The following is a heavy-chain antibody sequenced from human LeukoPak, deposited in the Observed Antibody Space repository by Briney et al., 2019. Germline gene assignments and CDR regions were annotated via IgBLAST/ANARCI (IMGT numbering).Heavy chain of an antibody. CDR1: GGSFSGYY. CDR2: INHSGST. V-gene: IGHV4-34*01. J-gene: IGHJ6*02. D-gene: IGHD6-6*01. Sequence: SETLSLTCAVYGGSFSGYYWSWIRQPPGKGLEWIGEINHSGSTNYNPSLKSRVTISVDTSKNQFSLKLSSVTAADTAVYYCARSGSSSKWEYYYYYGMDVWGQGTTVTVSS. CDR3: ARSGSSSKWEYYYYYGMDV.